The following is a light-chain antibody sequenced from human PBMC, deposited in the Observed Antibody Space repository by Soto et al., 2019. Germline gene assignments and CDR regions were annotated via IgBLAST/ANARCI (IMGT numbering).Light chain of an antibody. Sequence: DIQMTQSPSSLSASVGDRVTITCRASQGISNYLAWYQQKPGKVPKLLTYAASTLQSGVPSRFSGSGSGTDFNLTSSRLQPEEVATYGWQNYNRGLTVGQ. J-gene: IGKJ1*01. V-gene: IGKV1-27*01. CDR3: QNYNRGLT. CDR1: QGISNY. CDR2: AAS.